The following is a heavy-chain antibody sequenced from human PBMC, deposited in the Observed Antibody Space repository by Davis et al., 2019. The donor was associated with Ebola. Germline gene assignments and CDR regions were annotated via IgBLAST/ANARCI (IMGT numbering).Heavy chain of an antibody. J-gene: IGHJ4*02. CDR2: VHGGNGNT. D-gene: IGHD7-27*01. Sequence: ASVKVSCKASGFILTNYAIHWVRQAPGQRLEWMGWVHGGNGNTNYAQKLQGRVTMTTDTSTSTAYMELRSLRSDDTAVYYCARDRNWDPFNYWGQGTLVTVSS. CDR3: ARDRNWDPFNY. V-gene: IGHV1-3*01. CDR1: GFILTNYA.